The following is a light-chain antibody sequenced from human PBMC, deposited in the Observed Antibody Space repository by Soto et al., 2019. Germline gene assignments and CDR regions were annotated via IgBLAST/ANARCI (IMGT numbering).Light chain of an antibody. CDR2: DVS. J-gene: IGLJ3*02. CDR3: TSYTSSSTLVV. V-gene: IGLV2-14*03. Sequence: QSVLTQPASVSGSPGQSITFSCTGTSSDVGDYNYVSWYQQHPGTAPKLMIYDVSKRPSGVSDRFSGSKSGNTASLTISGLQAEDEADYYCTSYTSSSTLVVFGGGTKLTVL. CDR1: SSDVGDYNY.